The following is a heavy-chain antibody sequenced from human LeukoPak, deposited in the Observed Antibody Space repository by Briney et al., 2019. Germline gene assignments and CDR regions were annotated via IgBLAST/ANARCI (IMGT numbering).Heavy chain of an antibody. D-gene: IGHD2-2*01. Sequence: SVKVSCKASGGTFSSYAISWVRQAPGQGLEWMGGLIPIFGTANYAQKFQGRVTITTDESTSTAYMELSSLRSEDTAVYYCATLGYCSSTSCSDYYYYYYMDVWGKGTTVTVSS. CDR3: ATLGYCSSTSCSDYYYYYYMDV. V-gene: IGHV1-69*05. J-gene: IGHJ6*03. CDR1: GGTFSSYA. CDR2: LIPIFGTA.